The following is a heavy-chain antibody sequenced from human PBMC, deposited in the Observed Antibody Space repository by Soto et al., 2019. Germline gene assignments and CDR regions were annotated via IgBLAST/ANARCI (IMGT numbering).Heavy chain of an antibody. Sequence: SETLSLTCTVSGGSISSYYWSWIRQPPGKGLEWIGYIYYSGSTNYNPSLKSRVTISVDTSKNQFSLKLSSVTAADTAVYYCARGYGDSVLDYWGQGTRVTVSS. CDR1: GGSISSYY. CDR2: IYYSGST. V-gene: IGHV4-59*08. CDR3: ARGYGDSVLDY. J-gene: IGHJ4*02. D-gene: IGHD4-17*01.